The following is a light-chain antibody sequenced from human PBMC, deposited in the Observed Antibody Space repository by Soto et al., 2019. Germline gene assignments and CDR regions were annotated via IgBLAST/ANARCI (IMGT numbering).Light chain of an antibody. CDR2: AAS. Sequence: IQLTQSPSSLSASMGDRVTITCRASQGISSSLVWYQQKPGKAPNVLIYAASILQSGVPSRFSGSGSATEFTLTISSLQAEDYATYYCQQANSFPLTFGGGTKVDIK. CDR3: QQANSFPLT. J-gene: IGKJ4*01. V-gene: IGKV1-12*01. CDR1: QGISSS.